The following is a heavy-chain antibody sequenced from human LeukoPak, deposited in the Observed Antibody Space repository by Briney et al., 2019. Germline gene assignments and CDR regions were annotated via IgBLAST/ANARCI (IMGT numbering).Heavy chain of an antibody. CDR1: GGSISSGGYS. CDR2: IYHSGST. V-gene: IGHV4-30-2*01. J-gene: IGHJ4*02. CDR3: ARARAPPGNYDFWSGYYRIPYFDY. D-gene: IGHD3-3*01. Sequence: SETLSLTCTVSGGSISSGGYSWSWIRQPPGKGLEWIGYIYHSGSTYYNPSLKSRVTISIDKSKNQFSLKLNSVTAADTAVYYCARARAPPGNYDFWSGYYRIPYFDYWGQGTLVTVSS.